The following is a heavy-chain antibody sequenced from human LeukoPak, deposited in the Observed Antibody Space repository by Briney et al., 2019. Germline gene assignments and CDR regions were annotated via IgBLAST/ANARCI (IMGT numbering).Heavy chain of an antibody. CDR3: ARGQGDITGDINWFDP. J-gene: IGHJ5*02. V-gene: IGHV3-74*01. CDR1: EFTFSNYW. D-gene: IGHD1-20*01. Sequence: GGSLRLSCAASEFTFSNYWMHWVRQAPGKGLVWVSRVNTDGSSTIYADSVRGRFTISRDNAKNTLYLQMNSLRAEDTAVYYCARGQGDITGDINWFDPWGQGTLVTVSS. CDR2: VNTDGSST.